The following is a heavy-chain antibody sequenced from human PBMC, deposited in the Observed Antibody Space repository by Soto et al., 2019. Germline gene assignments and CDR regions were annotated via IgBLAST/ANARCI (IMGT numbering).Heavy chain of an antibody. J-gene: IGHJ5*02. V-gene: IGHV4-39*07. CDR3: ARSVDP. CDR2: IYHGGNT. CDR1: GASISSSSFY. Sequence: SETLSLTCSVSGASISSSSFYWGWIRQPPGKGLESIAYIYHGGNTYYNPSLKSRVTISVDRSKNQFSLNLSSVTAADTAVYYCARSVDPWGQGTLVTVSS.